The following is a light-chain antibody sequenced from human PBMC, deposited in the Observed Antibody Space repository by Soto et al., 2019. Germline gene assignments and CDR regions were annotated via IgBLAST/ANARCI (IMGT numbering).Light chain of an antibody. Sequence: QSALTQPPSASGSPGQSVTISCTGTTSDVGSSEYVSWYHQHPGKAPKLMIYQVSKRPSGVPDRFSGSRSGNTASLTVSGLQAEDEADYYCTSYTRSYNVVLGGGTKLTVL. J-gene: IGLJ2*01. CDR2: QVS. V-gene: IGLV2-8*01. CDR3: TSYTRSYNVV. CDR1: TSDVGSSEY.